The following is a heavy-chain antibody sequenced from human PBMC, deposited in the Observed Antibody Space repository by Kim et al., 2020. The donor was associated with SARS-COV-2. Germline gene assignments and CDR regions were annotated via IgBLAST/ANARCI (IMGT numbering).Heavy chain of an antibody. V-gene: IGHV4-59*01. J-gene: IGHJ4*02. Sequence: TNSSPSLKSRVTISVATSKNQCSLKMSSVTAADTAVYYCARDYDGDYADYWGQGTLVTVSS. CDR2: T. CDR3: ARDYDGDYADY. D-gene: IGHD4-17*01.